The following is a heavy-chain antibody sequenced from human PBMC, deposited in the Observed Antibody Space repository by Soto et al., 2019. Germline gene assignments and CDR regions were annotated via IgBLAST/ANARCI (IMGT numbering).Heavy chain of an antibody. CDR2: ISSSSSTI. D-gene: IGHD3-9*01. J-gene: IGHJ3*02. CDR3: ARDGPTGYVIFSNAFDI. V-gene: IGHV3-48*01. CDR1: GFTFSSYS. Sequence: PGGSLRLSCAASGFTFSSYSMNWVRQAPGKGLEWVSYISSSSSTIYYADSVKGRFTISRDNAKNSLYLQMNSLRAEDTAVYYCARDGPTGYVIFSNAFDIWGQGTMVTVSS.